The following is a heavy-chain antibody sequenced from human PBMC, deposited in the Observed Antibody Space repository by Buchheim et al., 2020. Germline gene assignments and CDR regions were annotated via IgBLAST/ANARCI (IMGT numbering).Heavy chain of an antibody. Sequence: EVQLLESGGGLVQPGGSLRLSCAASGFTFSSYAMSWVRQAPGKGLEWVSAISGSGGSTYYADSVKGRFTISRDNSKNTLYMQMNSLRAEDTAVYYCASREYYYGSGRQGAFDIWGQGT. D-gene: IGHD3-10*01. J-gene: IGHJ3*02. CDR1: GFTFSSYA. CDR2: ISGSGGST. CDR3: ASREYYYGSGRQGAFDI. V-gene: IGHV3-23*01.